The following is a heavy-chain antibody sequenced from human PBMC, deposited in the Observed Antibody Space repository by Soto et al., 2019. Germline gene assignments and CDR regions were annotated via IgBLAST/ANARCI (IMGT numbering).Heavy chain of an antibody. J-gene: IGHJ4*02. CDR3: ARDSAGTYPFDY. CDR2: ITSSSSSI. Sequence: EVQLVASGGGLVKPGGSLRLSCAASGFTFSSYGMNWVRQAPGKGLEWVSSITSSSSSIDYADSVKGRFTISRDDAKNSLFLQMNSLRAEDTAVYYCARDSAGTYPFDYWGQGILVIVSS. D-gene: IGHD6-13*01. V-gene: IGHV3-21*01. CDR1: GFTFSSYG.